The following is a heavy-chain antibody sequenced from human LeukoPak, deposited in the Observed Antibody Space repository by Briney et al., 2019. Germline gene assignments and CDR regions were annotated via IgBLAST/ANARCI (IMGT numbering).Heavy chain of an antibody. CDR2: IYYSGST. D-gene: IGHD4-17*01. CDR1: GGSISSSSYY. Sequence: SEALSLTCTVSGGSISSSSYYWGWIRQPPGKGLEWIGSIYYSGSTYYNPSLKSRVTISVDTSKNQFSLKLSSVTAADTAVYYCARVTRTFRYGDYVDYFDYWGQGTLVTLSS. CDR3: ARVTRTFRYGDYVDYFDY. V-gene: IGHV4-39*01. J-gene: IGHJ4*02.